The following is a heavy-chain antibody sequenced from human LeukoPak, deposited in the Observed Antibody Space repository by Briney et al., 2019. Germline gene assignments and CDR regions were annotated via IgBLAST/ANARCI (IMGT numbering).Heavy chain of an antibody. J-gene: IGHJ4*02. V-gene: IGHV3-73*01. CDR1: GFTFSSYW. Sequence: GGSLRLSCAASGFTFSSYWMSWVRQAPGKGLEWVGRIRSKANSYATAYAASVKGRFTISRDDSKNTAYLQVNSLKTEDTAVYYCTRPDDYGDYWGQGTLVTVSS. CDR2: IRSKANSYAT. CDR3: TRPDDYGDY.